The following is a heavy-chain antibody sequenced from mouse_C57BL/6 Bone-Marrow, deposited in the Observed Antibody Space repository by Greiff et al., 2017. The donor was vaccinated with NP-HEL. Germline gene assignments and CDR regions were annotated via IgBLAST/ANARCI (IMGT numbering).Heavy chain of an antibody. D-gene: IGHD3-2*02. Sequence: DVQLQESGAELVKPGASVKLSCTASGFNIKDYYMHWVKQRTEQGLEWIGRIDPEDGETKYAPKFQGKATITADTSSNTAYLQLSSLTSEDTAVYYCASSRQLRLRGYYAMDYWGQGTSVTVSS. CDR2: IDPEDGET. CDR3: ASSRQLRLRGYYAMDY. J-gene: IGHJ4*01. V-gene: IGHV14-2*01. CDR1: GFNIKDYY.